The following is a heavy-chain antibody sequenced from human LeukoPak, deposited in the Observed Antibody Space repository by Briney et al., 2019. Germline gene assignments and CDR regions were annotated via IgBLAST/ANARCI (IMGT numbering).Heavy chain of an antibody. CDR1: GFTISNSY. CDR3: VKAQLQGAFDI. J-gene: IGHJ3*02. CDR2: IYTGGST. Sequence: GGSLRLSCAASGFTISNSYMSWVRQAPGKGLEFASIIYTGGSTHYVDSVKGRFSISRDNSKNTLYLQMNSLRVEDTAVCYCVKAQLQGAFDIWGQGTMVTVSS. V-gene: IGHV3-53*01. D-gene: IGHD5-24*01.